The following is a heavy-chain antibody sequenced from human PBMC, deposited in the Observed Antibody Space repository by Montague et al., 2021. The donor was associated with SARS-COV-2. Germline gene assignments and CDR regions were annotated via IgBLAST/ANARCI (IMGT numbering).Heavy chain of an antibody. CDR2: INHSGST. CDR1: GGSISSSSNY. V-gene: IGHV4-39*07. D-gene: IGHD5-12*01. J-gene: IGHJ4*02. Sequence: SETLSLTCTVSGGSISSSSNYWGWIRQPPGKGLEWIGEINHSGSTNYNPSLKSRVTISVDTSKNQFSLKLSSVTAADTAVYYCAREVGRGYSGYEGEYWGQGTLVTVSS. CDR3: AREVGRGYSGYEGEY.